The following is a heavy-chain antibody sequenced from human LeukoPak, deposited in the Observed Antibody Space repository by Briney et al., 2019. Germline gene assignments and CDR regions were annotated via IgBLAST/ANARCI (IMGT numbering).Heavy chain of an antibody. CDR2: ISSSGSTI. CDR1: GLTFSDYY. D-gene: IGHD2-2*01. CDR3: ARLPIVVPAAVYYYYYMDV. V-gene: IGHV3-11*04. J-gene: IGHJ6*03. Sequence: GGSLRLSCAASGLTFSDYYMSWIRQAPGKGLEWVSYISSSGSTIYYADSVKGRFTISRDNAKNSLYLQMNSLRAEDTAVYYCARLPIVVPAAVYYYYYMDVWGKGTTVTVSS.